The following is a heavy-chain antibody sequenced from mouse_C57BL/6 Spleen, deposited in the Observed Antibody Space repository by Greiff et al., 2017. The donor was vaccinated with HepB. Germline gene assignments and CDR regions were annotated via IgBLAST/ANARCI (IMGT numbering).Heavy chain of an antibody. D-gene: IGHD1-1*02. CDR3: ARSGGKDY. Sequence: QVQLQQSGAELVRPGASVKLSCKASGYTFTDYYINWVKQRPGQGLEWIARIYPGSGNTYYNEKFKGKATLTAEKSSSTAYMQLSSLTSEDSAVYFCARSGGKDYWGQGTTLTVSS. J-gene: IGHJ2*01. CDR2: IYPGSGNT. V-gene: IGHV1-76*01. CDR1: GYTFTDYY.